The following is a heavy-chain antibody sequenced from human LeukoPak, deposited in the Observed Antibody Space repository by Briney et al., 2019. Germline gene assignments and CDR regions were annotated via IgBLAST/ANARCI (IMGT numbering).Heavy chain of an antibody. CDR1: GGSISSSHYY. D-gene: IGHD3-10*01. J-gene: IGHJ6*03. Sequence: PSETLSLTCTVSGGSISSSHYYWGWIRQPPGKGLEWIGTIYYSGTTYYNPSLESRVTISEDTSKNQFSLTLKSVTAADTAVYYCARQISDYYYYYIDVWDKGTTVTVSS. CDR3: ARQISDYYYYYIDV. V-gene: IGHV4-39*01. CDR2: IYYSGTT.